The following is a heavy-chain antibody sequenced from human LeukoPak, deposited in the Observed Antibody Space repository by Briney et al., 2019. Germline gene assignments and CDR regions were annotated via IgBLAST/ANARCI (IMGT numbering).Heavy chain of an antibody. D-gene: IGHD5-24*01. CDR1: GFSFSISW. CDR2: IQQDGSEK. V-gene: IGHV3-7*01. J-gene: IGHJ4*02. Sequence: GGSLRLSCAASGFSFSISWVSWVRQAPGKGLEWVANIQQDGSEKYYVDSVKGRFTISRDNAKNSLYLQMNSLRAEDTAVYYCATSRNGHNWSYFDYWGQGTLVTVSS. CDR3: ATSRNGHNWSYFDY.